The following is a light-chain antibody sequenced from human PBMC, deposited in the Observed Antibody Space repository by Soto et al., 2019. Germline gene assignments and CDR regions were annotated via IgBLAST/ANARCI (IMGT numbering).Light chain of an antibody. CDR3: QQYGSS. V-gene: IGKV3-20*01. CDR2: GAS. Sequence: EIVLTQSPGTLSLSPGERATLSCRASQSVSSSYLAWYQQKPGQAPRLLTYGASSRATGIPDRFSGSGSGTDFTLTSSRLEPEDFAVYYGQQYGSSFGGGTKVEIK. CDR1: QSVSSSY. J-gene: IGKJ4*01.